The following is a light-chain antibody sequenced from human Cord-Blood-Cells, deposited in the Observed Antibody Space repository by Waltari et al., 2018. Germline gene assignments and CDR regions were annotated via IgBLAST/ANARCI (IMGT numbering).Light chain of an antibody. J-gene: IGLJ3*02. CDR2: GKN. V-gene: IGLV3-19*01. CDR1: SLRSSS. CDR3: NSRDSSGNHLGV. Sequence: SSELTQAPAVSVALGQTVRITCQGDSLRSSSASWSQQKPGQAPVLVIYGKNNRPSGIPDRFSGSSSGNTASLTITGAQAEDEADYYCNSRDSSGNHLGVFGGGTKLTVL.